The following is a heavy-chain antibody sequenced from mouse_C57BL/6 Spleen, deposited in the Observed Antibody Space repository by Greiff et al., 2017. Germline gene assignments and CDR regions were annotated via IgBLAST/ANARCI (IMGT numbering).Heavy chain of an antibody. D-gene: IGHD3-2*02. CDR1: GYTFTSYW. Sequence: QVQLQQPGAELVMPGASVKLSCKASGYTFTSYWMHWVKQRPGQGLEWIGEIDPSDSYTNYNQKFKGKSTLTVDKSSSTAYMQLSSLTSEDSAVYYGARRGDQRQLRPFDYWGQGTTLTVSS. V-gene: IGHV1-69*01. J-gene: IGHJ2*01. CDR3: ARRGDQRQLRPFDY. CDR2: IDPSDSYT.